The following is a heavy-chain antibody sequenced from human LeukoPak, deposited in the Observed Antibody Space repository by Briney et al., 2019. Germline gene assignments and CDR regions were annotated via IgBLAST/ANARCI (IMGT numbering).Heavy chain of an antibody. CDR1: GGPINSNIYY. J-gene: IGHJ3*02. D-gene: IGHD3-10*01. Sequence: SETLSLTCNVSGGPINSNIYYWASVRQPPGKGLEWIGSIYYSGSTYYNPSLKSRITISVDTFRSQVSLKMRSVTAADTAVYYCARVLLWFGDFSVKAFDIWGQGTIVTVSS. V-gene: IGHV4-39*01. CDR2: IYYSGST. CDR3: ARVLLWFGDFSVKAFDI.